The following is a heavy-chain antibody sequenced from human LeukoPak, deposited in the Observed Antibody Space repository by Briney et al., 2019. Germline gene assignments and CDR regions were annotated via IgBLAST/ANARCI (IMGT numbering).Heavy chain of an antibody. D-gene: IGHD5-18*01. J-gene: IGHJ4*02. CDR1: GFTFSDYY. CDR3: AREYTALGFDY. V-gene: IGHV3-11*04. Sequence: GGSLRLSCAASGFTFSDYYMSWIRQAPGKGLEWVSYISSRGTSKYYADSVKGRFTISRDNAKKSLYLQMNSLRAEDTAVYYCAREYTALGFDYWGQGTLVTVSS. CDR2: ISSRGTSK.